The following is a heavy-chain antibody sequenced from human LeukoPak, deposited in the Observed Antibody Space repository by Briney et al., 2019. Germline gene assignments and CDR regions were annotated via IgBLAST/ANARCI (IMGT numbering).Heavy chain of an antibody. V-gene: IGHV4-61*01. J-gene: IGHJ4*02. CDR1: GYSISSGYY. Sequence: SETLSLTCAVSGYSISSGYYWGWIRQPPGKGLEWIGYIYYSGSTNYNPSLKSRVTISVDTSKNQFSLKLSSVTAADTAVYYCARTDCSGGSCYFDYWGQGTLVTVSS. D-gene: IGHD2-15*01. CDR3: ARTDCSGGSCYFDY. CDR2: IYYSGST.